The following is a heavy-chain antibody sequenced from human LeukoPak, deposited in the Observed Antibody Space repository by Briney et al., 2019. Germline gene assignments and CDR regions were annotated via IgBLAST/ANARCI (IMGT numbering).Heavy chain of an antibody. J-gene: IGHJ6*02. Sequence: SETLSLTCTVSGVSISSYYWSWIRQPPGKGLEWIGYIYYSGSTNYNPSLKSRVTISVDTSKNQFSLKLSSVTAADTAVYYCARDIVVVVAGRYYYYGMDVWGQGTTVTVSS. V-gene: IGHV4-59*01. CDR1: GVSISSYY. CDR3: ARDIVVVVAGRYYYYGMDV. CDR2: IYYSGST. D-gene: IGHD2-15*01.